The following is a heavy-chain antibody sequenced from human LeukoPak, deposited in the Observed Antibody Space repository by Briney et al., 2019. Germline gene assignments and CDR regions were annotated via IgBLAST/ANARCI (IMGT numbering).Heavy chain of an antibody. CDR3: VRLCVRGIIGP. CDR1: GFTFDNDD. CDR2: MNPKTANT. V-gene: IGHV1-8*01. J-gene: IGHJ5*02. D-gene: IGHD3-16*01. Sequence: ASVKVSCKASGFTFDNDDINWVRQASGQGLEWMGWMNPKTANTGYAQNFQGRVNMTRDISINTAYMELGNLRSEDTAVYYCVRLCVRGIIGPWGQGTPVTVSS.